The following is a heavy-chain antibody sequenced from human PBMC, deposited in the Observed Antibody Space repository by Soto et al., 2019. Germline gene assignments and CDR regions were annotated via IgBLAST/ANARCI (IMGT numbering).Heavy chain of an antibody. V-gene: IGHV4-59*08. D-gene: IGHD6-13*01. J-gene: IGHJ5*02. CDR3: ARVKAPLYISSWYWFDP. CDR1: GGSISSYY. CDR2: IYYSGST. Sequence: QVQLQESGPGLVKPSETLSLTCTVSGGSISSYYWSWIRQPPGKGLEWIGYIYYSGSTNYNPSLKSRVTISVDTSKNQFSLKLSSVTAADTAVYYCARVKAPLYISSWYWFDPWGQGTLVTVSS.